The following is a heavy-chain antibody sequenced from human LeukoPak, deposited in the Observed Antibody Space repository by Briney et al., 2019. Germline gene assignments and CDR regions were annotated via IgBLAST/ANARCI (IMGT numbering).Heavy chain of an antibody. CDR3: ARGIVAAPERALDF. J-gene: IGHJ3*01. Sequence: PSETLSLTCTVSGGSISDYYWSWIRQPAGKGLEWIGRIYSSGSTDYNPSLKSRVIMSVDTSKNQFSLKMSSVTAADTAVYYCARGIVAAPERALDFWGQGTTVTVSS. CDR1: GGSISDYY. D-gene: IGHD6-13*01. CDR2: IYSSGST. V-gene: IGHV4-4*07.